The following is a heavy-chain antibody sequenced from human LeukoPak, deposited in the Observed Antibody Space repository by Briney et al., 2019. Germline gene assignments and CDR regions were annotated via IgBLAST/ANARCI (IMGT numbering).Heavy chain of an antibody. CDR1: GYTFTDYY. V-gene: IGHV1-46*01. J-gene: IGHJ4*02. CDR2: INPSGGST. CDR3: ARDPASLYYDILTGYFDY. Sequence: ASVKVSCKASGYTFTDYYIHWVRRAPGQGLEWMGIINPSGGSTSYAQKFQGRVTMTRDTSTSTVYMELSSLRSEDTAVYYCARDPASLYYDILTGYFDYWGQGTLVTVSS. D-gene: IGHD3-9*01.